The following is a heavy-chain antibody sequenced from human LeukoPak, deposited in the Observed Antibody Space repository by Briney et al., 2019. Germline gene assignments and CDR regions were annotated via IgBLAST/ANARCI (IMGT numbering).Heavy chain of an antibody. CDR1: GFTFSSYW. D-gene: IGHD5-18*01. V-gene: IGHV3-7*04. J-gene: IGHJ4*02. CDR2: IKQDGSEK. CDR3: AKDEGRGYSYGSAY. Sequence: GGSLRLSCAASGFTFSSYWMSWVRQAPGKGLEWVANIKQDGSEKYYVDSVKGRFTISRDNAKNSLYLQMNSLRAEDTAVYYCAKDEGRGYSYGSAYWGQGTLVTVSS.